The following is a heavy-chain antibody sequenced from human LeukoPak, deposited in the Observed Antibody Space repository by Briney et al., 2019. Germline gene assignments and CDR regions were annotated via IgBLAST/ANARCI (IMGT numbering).Heavy chain of an antibody. V-gene: IGHV1-2*02. J-gene: IGHJ5*02. CDR3: ARLAAAGPVNWFDP. CDR1: GYTFTGFY. Sequence: ASVTVSCKASGYTFTGFYMHWVRQAPGQGLGWMGWINPNSGGTNYAQKFQGRVAMTRDTSISTAYLDLTSLRSDDTAMYYCARLAAAGPVNWFDPWGQGTLVTVSS. CDR2: INPNSGGT. D-gene: IGHD6-13*01.